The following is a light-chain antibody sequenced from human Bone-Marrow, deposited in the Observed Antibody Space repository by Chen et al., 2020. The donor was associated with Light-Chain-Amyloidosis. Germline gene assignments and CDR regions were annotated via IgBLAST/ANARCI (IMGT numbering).Light chain of an antibody. V-gene: IGKV3-20*01. CDR3: QQYGVSPRT. CDR1: QTISSDH. CDR2: GVS. J-gene: IGKJ1*01. Sequence: EIVWTQSPGTLSLSPGERATLSCRASQTISSDHLAWYQQKPGRAPRLLMYGVSSRATGIPDRFSGGGSGTDFTLTISSLEPEDFAVYYCQQYGVSPRTFGQGTKVDMK.